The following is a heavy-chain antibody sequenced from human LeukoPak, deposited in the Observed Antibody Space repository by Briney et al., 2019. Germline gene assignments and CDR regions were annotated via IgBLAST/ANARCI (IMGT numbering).Heavy chain of an antibody. V-gene: IGHV3-21*01. D-gene: IGHD5-18*01. CDR2: ISSSSSYI. J-gene: IGHJ6*03. CDR1: GFTYCRYT. Sequence: PGGSLRLSCAPSGFTYCRYTKQYLRQGPGKGLEWVSCISSSSSYIYYADSVKGRFTISRDNAKNSLYLQVNNLRAEDTAVYYFARGEDSYGPLDYYYYMDVWGKGTTVTVSS. CDR3: ARGEDSYGPLDYYYYMDV.